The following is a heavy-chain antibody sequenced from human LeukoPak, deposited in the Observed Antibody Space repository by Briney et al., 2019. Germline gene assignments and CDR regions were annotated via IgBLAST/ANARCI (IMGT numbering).Heavy chain of an antibody. V-gene: IGHV1-2*02. CDR3: ARDQDDFWSGPHDY. D-gene: IGHD3-3*01. CDR2: INPNSGGT. CDR1: GYTFTGYY. Sequence: ASVKVSCKASGYTFTGYYMHWVRQAPGQGLERMGWINPNSGGTNYAQKFQGRVTMTRDTSISTAYMELSRLRSDDTAVYYCARDQDDFWSGPHDYWGQGTLVTVSS. J-gene: IGHJ4*02.